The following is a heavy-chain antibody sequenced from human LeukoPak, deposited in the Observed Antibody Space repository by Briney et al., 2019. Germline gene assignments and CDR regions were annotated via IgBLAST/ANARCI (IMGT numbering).Heavy chain of an antibody. CDR2: IYSGGST. Sequence: GGSLSLSCSASGFTISSHYMSWLRQAPGKGLEWVSVIYSGGSTYYADSVKGRFTISRVNSKNTLYLQMNSLRTEDTAVYYCAKTHDYWGQGTLVTVSS. V-gene: IGHV3-66*02. J-gene: IGHJ4*02. CDR1: GFTISSHY. CDR3: AKTHDY.